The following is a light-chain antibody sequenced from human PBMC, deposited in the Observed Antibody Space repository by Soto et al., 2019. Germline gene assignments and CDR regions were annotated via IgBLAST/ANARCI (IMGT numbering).Light chain of an antibody. J-gene: IGLJ1*01. CDR3: CSYAGSSTYV. V-gene: IGLV2-23*01. Sequence: QSALTQPASEAGTPRQSITISCTGTNSDVGGYNFVSWYQQHPDKAPKVIIYEGSKRPSGVSNRFSGSKSGNTASLTISGLQAEDEADYYCCSYAGSSTYVSGTGTKVTV. CDR1: NSDVGGYNF. CDR2: EGS.